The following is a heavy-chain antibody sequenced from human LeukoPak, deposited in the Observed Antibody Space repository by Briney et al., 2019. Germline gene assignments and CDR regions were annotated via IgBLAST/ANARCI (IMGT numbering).Heavy chain of an antibody. CDR1: GYTFTSYG. CDR3: ARVGAALSLTDH. J-gene: IGHJ4*02. Sequence: GASVKVSCKASGYTFTSYGISWVRQAPGQGLEWMGWISAYNGNTNYAQKLQGRVTLTADTSTSTAYMELRSLRYDDTAVYYCARVGAALSLTDHWGQGTLVTVSS. V-gene: IGHV1-18*01. CDR2: ISAYNGNT. D-gene: IGHD2-15*01.